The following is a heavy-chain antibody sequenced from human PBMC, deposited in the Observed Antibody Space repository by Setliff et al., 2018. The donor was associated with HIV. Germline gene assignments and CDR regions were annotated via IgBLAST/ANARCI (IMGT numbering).Heavy chain of an antibody. D-gene: IGHD4-17*01. V-gene: IGHV3-64D*09. Sequence: GESLKISCSASGFTFSSYAMHWVRQAPGKGLEYVSAISSNGGSTYYADSVKGRFTISRDNSKNTLYLQMSSLRAEDTAVYYCVKARVDGDYYYYYMDVWGKGTTVTVSS. CDR1: GFTFSSYA. CDR2: ISSNGGST. J-gene: IGHJ6*03. CDR3: VKARVDGDYYYYYMDV.